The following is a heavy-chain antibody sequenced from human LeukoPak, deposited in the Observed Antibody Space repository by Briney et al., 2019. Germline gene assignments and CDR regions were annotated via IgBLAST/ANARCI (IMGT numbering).Heavy chain of an antibody. J-gene: IGHJ4*02. D-gene: IGHD3-9*01. CDR2: IYYSGST. CDR1: GGSISSSSYY. Sequence: SETLSLTCTVSGGSISSSSYYWGWIRQPPGKGLEWIGSIYYSGSTYYNPSLKSRVTISVDTSKNQFSLKLSSVTAADTAVYYCARAREYYDILTGEFDYWGQGTLVTVSS. CDR3: ARAREYYDILTGEFDY. V-gene: IGHV4-39*07.